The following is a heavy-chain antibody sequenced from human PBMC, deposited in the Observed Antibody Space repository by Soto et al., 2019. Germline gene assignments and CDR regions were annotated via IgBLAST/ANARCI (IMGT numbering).Heavy chain of an antibody. D-gene: IGHD3-22*01. V-gene: IGHV3-15*07. CDR1: GFTFTNAW. Sequence: GGSLRLSCAASGFTFTNAWMNWVRQAPGKGLEWVGRIKSKIDGGTIDYAAPVKGRFSISRDDSRDTLYLQMNSLKTEDTAVYYCITVFDTSGPLWGQGTLVTVSS. CDR2: IKSKIDGGTI. J-gene: IGHJ4*02. CDR3: ITVFDTSGPL.